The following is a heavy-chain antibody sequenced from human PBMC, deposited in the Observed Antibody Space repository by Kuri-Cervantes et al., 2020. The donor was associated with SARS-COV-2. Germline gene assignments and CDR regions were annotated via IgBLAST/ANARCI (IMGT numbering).Heavy chain of an antibody. Sequence: GESLKISCAVSGYSISSGYYWGWIRQPPGKGLEWVSYISSSGSTIYYADSVKGRFTLSRDNAKNMLFLQMNSLRAEDTAVYYCVRDGDHWNFDYWGQGTLVTVSS. J-gene: IGHJ4*02. D-gene: IGHD1-1*01. CDR3: VRDGDHWNFDY. CDR1: GYSISSGYY. CDR2: ISSSGSTI. V-gene: IGHV3-11*04.